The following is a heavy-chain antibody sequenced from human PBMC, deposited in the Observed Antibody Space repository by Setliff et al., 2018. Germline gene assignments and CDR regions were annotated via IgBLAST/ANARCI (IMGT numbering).Heavy chain of an antibody. D-gene: IGHD3-22*01. CDR2: IYTGGST. CDR3: ARQDRFYDRSVFVEYFQH. J-gene: IGHJ1*01. Sequence: PSETLSLTCIVSGVSVSRHYWSWIRQPPGKTLEWIGYIYTGGSTTYNPPLKSRVTLSLDTSKNHLSLNLTSVTAADTAVYYCARQDRFYDRSVFVEYFQHWGQGALVTVSS. CDR1: GVSVSRHY. V-gene: IGHV4-59*08.